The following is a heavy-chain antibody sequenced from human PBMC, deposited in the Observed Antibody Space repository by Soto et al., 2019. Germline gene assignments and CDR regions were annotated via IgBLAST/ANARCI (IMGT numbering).Heavy chain of an antibody. D-gene: IGHD5-12*01. J-gene: IGHJ3*02. CDR2: IYYSGST. Sequence: SETLSLTCTVSGGSISSSSYYWGWIRQPPGKGLEWIGSIYYSGSTYYNPSLKNRVTISVDTSKNQFSLKLSSVTAADTAVFYFARHRPGIVATILAFDIWGQGTMVTVSS. CDR3: ARHRPGIVATILAFDI. CDR1: GGSISSSSYY. V-gene: IGHV4-39*01.